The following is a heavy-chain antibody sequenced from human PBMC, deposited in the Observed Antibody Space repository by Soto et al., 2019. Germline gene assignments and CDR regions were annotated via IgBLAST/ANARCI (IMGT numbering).Heavy chain of an antibody. J-gene: IGHJ4*02. CDR2: ISSSSDYI. V-gene: IGHV3-21*01. CDR1: GFTFSSYN. Sequence: GGSLRLSCAASGFTFSSYNMNWVRQAPGKGLEWVSSISSSSDYIYYADSVKGRFTISRDNAKNSLYLQMNSLRAEDTAVYYCARGRGVLLDDSGAYYYAGLAFDYWGQGPLVTVSS. D-gene: IGHD3-22*01. CDR3: ARGRGVLLDDSGAYYYAGLAFDY.